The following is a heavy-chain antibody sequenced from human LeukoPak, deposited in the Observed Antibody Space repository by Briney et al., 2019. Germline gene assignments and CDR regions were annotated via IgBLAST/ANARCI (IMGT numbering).Heavy chain of an antibody. CDR2: IITSSSYI. V-gene: IGHV3-21*01. Sequence: GGSLRLSCAPSGFSFSSYAMNWVRQAPGKGREWVASIITSSSYIYYADSVKGRFTISRDNAKTSLYLQMNSLRAEDTAVYYCAKDVSDKEKRTYYYYVDVWGKGTTVTVSS. J-gene: IGHJ6*03. D-gene: IGHD3-9*01. CDR1: GFSFSSYA. CDR3: AKDVSDKEKRTYYYYVDV.